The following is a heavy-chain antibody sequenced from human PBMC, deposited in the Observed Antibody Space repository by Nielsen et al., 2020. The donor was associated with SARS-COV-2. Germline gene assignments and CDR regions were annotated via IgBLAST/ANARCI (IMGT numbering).Heavy chain of an antibody. Sequence: SETLSLTCAVSGGSITSGHWWNWVRQPPGKGLEWIGEIYYSGSTNYNPSLKSRVTISVDTSKNQFSLKLSSVTAADTAVYYCARDSRRNCSGGSCYSDFDYWGQGTLVTVSS. CDR2: IYYSGST. V-gene: IGHV4-4*02. CDR3: ARDSRRNCSGGSCYSDFDY. D-gene: IGHD2-15*01. J-gene: IGHJ4*02. CDR1: GGSITSGHW.